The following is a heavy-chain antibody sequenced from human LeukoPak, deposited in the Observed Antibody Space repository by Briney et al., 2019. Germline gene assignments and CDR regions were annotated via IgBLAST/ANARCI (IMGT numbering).Heavy chain of an antibody. J-gene: IGHJ4*02. CDR1: GFTFSDYY. CDR2: ISSSSSYT. CDR3: ARDDFSSGWSLFDY. V-gene: IGHV3-11*06. D-gene: IGHD6-19*01. Sequence: NPGGSLRLPCAASGFTFSDYYMSWIRQAPGKGLEWVSYISSSSSYTNYADSVEGRFTISRDNAKNSLYLQMNSLRAEDTAVYYCARDDFSSGWSLFDYWGQGTLVTVSS.